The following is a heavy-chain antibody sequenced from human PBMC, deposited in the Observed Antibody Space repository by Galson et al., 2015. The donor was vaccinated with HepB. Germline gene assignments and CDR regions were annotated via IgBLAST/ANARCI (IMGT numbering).Heavy chain of an antibody. CDR2: LTPRGETT. CDR1: GFTFRDYV. Sequence: SLRLSCAASGFTFRDYVMSWVRQTPGKGLEWVSGLTPRGETTYYADSVRGRFTISRDNSKNTLYLQMHSLRAEDTAFYYCAKGPRDTPFLWSGAYWGQGTPVTGSS. V-gene: IGHV3-23*01. CDR3: AKGPRDTPFLWSGAY. J-gene: IGHJ4*02. D-gene: IGHD3-10*01.